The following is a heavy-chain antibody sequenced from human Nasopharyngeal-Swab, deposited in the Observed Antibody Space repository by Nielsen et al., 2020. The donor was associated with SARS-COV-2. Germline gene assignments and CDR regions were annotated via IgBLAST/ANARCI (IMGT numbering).Heavy chain of an antibody. CDR3: ARGNLQWLVRIDY. CDR1: GFTFSSYS. J-gene: IGHJ4*02. D-gene: IGHD6-19*01. V-gene: IGHV3-48*02. Sequence: GESLKISCAASGFTFSSYSMNWVRQAPGKGLEWVSYISSSSSTIYYADSVKGRFTISRDNAKNSLYLQMNSLRDEDTAVYYCARGNLQWLVRIDYWGQGTLVTVSS. CDR2: ISSSSSTI.